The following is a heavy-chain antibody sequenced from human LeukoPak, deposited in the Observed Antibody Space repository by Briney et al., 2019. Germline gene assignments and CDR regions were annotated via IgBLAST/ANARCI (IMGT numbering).Heavy chain of an antibody. Sequence: GRSLRLSCAASGFTFSSYGMHWVRQAPGKGLEWVTVISYDGSNKYYADSVKGRFTISRDNSKNTLYLQMNSLRAEDTAVYYCAKGSGSYLSPLYYFDYWGQGTLVTVSS. CDR1: GFTFSSYG. CDR3: AKGSGSYLSPLYYFDY. CDR2: ISYDGSNK. J-gene: IGHJ4*02. V-gene: IGHV3-30*18. D-gene: IGHD1-26*01.